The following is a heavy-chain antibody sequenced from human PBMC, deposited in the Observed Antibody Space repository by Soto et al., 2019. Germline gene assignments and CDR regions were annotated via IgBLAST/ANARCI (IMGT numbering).Heavy chain of an antibody. D-gene: IGHD3-22*01. CDR2: IDPSDSYT. Sequence: GESLKISCKGSGYSFTSYWISWVRQMPGKGLEWMGRIDPSDSYTNYSPSFQGHVTISADKSISTAYLQWSSLKASDTAMYYCASRRPGSSGYYSDAFDIWGQGAMVTVSS. V-gene: IGHV5-10-1*01. CDR1: GYSFTSYW. CDR3: ASRRPGSSGYYSDAFDI. J-gene: IGHJ3*02.